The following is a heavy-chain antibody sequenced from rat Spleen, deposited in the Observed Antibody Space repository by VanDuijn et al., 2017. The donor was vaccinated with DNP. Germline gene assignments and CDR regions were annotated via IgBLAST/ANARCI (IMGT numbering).Heavy chain of an antibody. J-gene: IGHJ3*01. CDR1: GSSITSIYR. CDR2: LNSVGST. CDR3: TIYYNTGDNWFAY. D-gene: IGHD1-1*01. V-gene: IGHV3-3*01. Sequence: EVQLQESGPGLVKPSQSLSLTCSVTGSSITSIYRWNWIRKFPGNKLEWMGYLNSVGSTNYNPSLKSRISITRDTSKNQFFLQVNSVTTEDTATYYCTIYYNTGDNWFAYWGQGTLVTVSS.